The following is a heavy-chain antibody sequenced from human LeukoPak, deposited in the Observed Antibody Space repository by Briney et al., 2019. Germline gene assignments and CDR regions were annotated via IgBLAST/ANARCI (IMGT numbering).Heavy chain of an antibody. V-gene: IGHV3-30*02. J-gene: IGHJ4*02. CDR2: IRYDGSNK. CDR3: ASRGEYSGYSSYFDY. Sequence: GGSLRLSCAASGFTFSSYGMHWLRQAPGQGLEWVAFIRYDGSNKYYADSVKGRFTISRDNSKNTLYLQMNSLRAEDTAVYYCASRGEYSGYSSYFDYWGQGTLVTVSS. CDR1: GFTFSSYG. D-gene: IGHD5-12*01.